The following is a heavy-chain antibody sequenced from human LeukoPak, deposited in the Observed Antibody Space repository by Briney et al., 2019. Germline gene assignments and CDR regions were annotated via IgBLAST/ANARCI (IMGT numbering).Heavy chain of an antibody. CDR2: IYTSGST. V-gene: IGHV4-4*07. J-gene: IGHJ4*02. CDR1: GGSISSYY. CDR3: ARDQSYYGSGSYYN. D-gene: IGHD3-10*01. Sequence: NPSETLSLTCTVSGGSISSYYWSWIRQPAGKGLGWIGRIYTSGSTNYNPSLKSRVTMSVDTSKNQFSLKLSSVTAADTAVYYCARDQSYYGSGSYYNWGQGTLVTVSS.